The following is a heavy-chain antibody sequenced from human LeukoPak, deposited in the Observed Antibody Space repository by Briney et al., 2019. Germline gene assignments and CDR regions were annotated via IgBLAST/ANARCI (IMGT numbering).Heavy chain of an antibody. CDR2: ISYDGSNK. CDR3: AGDSSSWLYYYYGMDV. J-gene: IGHJ6*02. Sequence: PGRSLRLSCAASGFTFSSYAMHWVRQAPGKGLEWVAVISYDGSNKYYADSVKGRFTISRDNSKNTLYLQMNSLRAEDTAVYYCAGDSSSWLYYYYGMDVWGQGTTVTVSS. V-gene: IGHV3-30-3*01. D-gene: IGHD6-13*01. CDR1: GFTFSSYA.